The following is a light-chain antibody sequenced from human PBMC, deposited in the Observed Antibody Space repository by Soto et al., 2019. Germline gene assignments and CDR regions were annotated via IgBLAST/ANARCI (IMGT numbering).Light chain of an antibody. CDR3: QQFSSSPPTWT. Sequence: VVSLSPGTLALYPGERATLSCRASQTVRNNYLAWYQQKPGQAPRLLIYDASSRATGIPDRFSGGGSGTDFTLTISRLEPEDFAVYYCQQFSSSPPTWTFGQGTKVDIK. CDR2: DAS. J-gene: IGKJ1*01. CDR1: QTVRNNY. V-gene: IGKV3-20*01.